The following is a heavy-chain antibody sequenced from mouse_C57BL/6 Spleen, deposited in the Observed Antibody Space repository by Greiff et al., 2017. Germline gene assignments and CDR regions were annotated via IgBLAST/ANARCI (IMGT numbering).Heavy chain of an antibody. CDR3: ASKSKIAY. Sequence: VQLQQSGPELVKPGASVKISCKASGYAFSSSWMNWVKQRPGQGLEWIGRIYPGDGATNSNGKFKGKATLTADQSSSTAYMQLRSLTSEDAAVYFCASKSKIAYWGQGTLVTVSA. CDR2: IYPGDGAT. CDR1: GYAFSSSW. D-gene: IGHD1-3*01. J-gene: IGHJ3*01. V-gene: IGHV1-82*01.